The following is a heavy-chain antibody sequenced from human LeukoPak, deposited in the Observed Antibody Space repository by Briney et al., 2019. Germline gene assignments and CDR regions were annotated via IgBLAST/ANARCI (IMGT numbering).Heavy chain of an antibody. CDR1: GFTFSSYA. CDR3: AKEERTSITGTTLNWFDP. CDR2: ISGSGGST. D-gene: IGHD1-20*01. J-gene: IGHJ5*02. V-gene: IGHV3-23*01. Sequence: QAGGSLRLSCAASGFTFSSYAMSWVRQAPGKGLEWVSAISGSGGSTYYADSVKGRFTISRDNSKNTLYLQMNSLRAEDTAVYYCAKEERTSITGTTLNWFDPWGQGTLVTVSS.